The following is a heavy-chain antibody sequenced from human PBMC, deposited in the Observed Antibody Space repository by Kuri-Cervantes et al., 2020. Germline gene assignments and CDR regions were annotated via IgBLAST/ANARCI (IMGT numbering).Heavy chain of an antibody. V-gene: IGHV4-59*12. J-gene: IGHJ4*02. CDR2: IYYSGST. CDR1: GGSISSYY. CDR3: ARVSGNVDTAMVGHFDY. D-gene: IGHD5-18*01. Sequence: ESLKISCTASGGSISSYYWSWIRQPPGKGLEWIGYIYYSGSTNYNPSLKSQVTISVDTSKNQFSLKLSSVTAADTAVYYCARVSGNVDTAMVGHFDYWGQGTLVTVSS.